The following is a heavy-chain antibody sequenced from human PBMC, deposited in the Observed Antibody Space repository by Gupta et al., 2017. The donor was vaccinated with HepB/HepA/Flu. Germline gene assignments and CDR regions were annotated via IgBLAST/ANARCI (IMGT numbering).Heavy chain of an antibody. Sequence: EVQLSQSGGGLVQPGGSLRISCVASGYRFRTYAMSWVRQAPGKGLKWVSTISGSGGSIYYADSVKGRFTISRDYSKNTVFLQMNSLRAEDTAVYYCAKGGRDAYTNIFFDHWGQGALVTVSS. V-gene: IGHV3-23*01. CDR1: GYRFRTYA. CDR2: ISGSGGSI. CDR3: AKGGRDAYTNIFFDH. J-gene: IGHJ4*02. D-gene: IGHD3-16*01.